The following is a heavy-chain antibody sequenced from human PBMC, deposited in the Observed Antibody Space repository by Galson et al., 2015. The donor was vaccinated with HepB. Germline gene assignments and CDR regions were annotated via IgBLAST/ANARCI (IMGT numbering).Heavy chain of an antibody. Sequence: SLRLSCAASGFTFSNAWMSWVRQAPGKGLEWVGRIKSKTDGGTTDYAAPVKGRFTISRDDSKNTLYLQMNSLKTEDTAVYYCTTEEAYYYYYGMDVWGQGTTVTVSS. V-gene: IGHV3-15*01. J-gene: IGHJ6*02. CDR1: GFTFSNAW. CDR3: TTEEAYYYYYGMDV. CDR2: IKSKTDGGTT.